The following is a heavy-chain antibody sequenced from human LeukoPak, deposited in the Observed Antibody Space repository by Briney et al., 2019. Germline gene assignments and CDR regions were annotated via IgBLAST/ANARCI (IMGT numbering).Heavy chain of an antibody. CDR1: GYSFTSYW. CDR2: IYPGDSDT. J-gene: IGHJ4*02. CDR3: ARLERYDILTGYYGDY. D-gene: IGHD3-9*01. V-gene: IGHV5-51*01. Sequence: KIGESLKISCKGSGYSFTSYWIGWVRQMPGKGLEWMGIIYPGDSDTRYSPSFQGQVTISADKSISTAYLQWSGLKASDTAMYYCARLERYDILTGYYGDYWGQGTLVTVSS.